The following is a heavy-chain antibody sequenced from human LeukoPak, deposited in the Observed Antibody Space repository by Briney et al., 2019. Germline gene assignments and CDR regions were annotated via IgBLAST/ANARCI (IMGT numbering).Heavy chain of an antibody. V-gene: IGHV4-59*01. CDR2: IYYSGST. Sequence: SETLSLTCTVSGGSMSSYYWSWIRQPPGKGLEWIGYIYYSGSTKYNPSLKSRVTISVDTSKNQFSLKLSSVTAADTAVYYCARMVRFGEFMNWFDPWGQGTLVTVSS. CDR3: ARMVRFGEFMNWFDP. D-gene: IGHD3-10*01. J-gene: IGHJ5*02. CDR1: GGSMSSYY.